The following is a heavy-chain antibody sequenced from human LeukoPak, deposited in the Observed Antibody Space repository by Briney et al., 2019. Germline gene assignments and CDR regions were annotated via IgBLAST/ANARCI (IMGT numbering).Heavy chain of an antibody. CDR1: GFTVSSNY. J-gene: IGHJ6*02. Sequence: GGSRRLSCAASGFTVSSNYMSWVRQAPGKGLEWVSVIYSGGSTYYADSVKGRFTISRDNSKNTLYLQMNSLRAEDTAVYYCASSSRYYYGSGSYNRGMDVWGQGTTVTVSS. CDR3: ASSSRYYYGSGSYNRGMDV. D-gene: IGHD3-10*01. CDR2: IYSGGST. V-gene: IGHV3-66*01.